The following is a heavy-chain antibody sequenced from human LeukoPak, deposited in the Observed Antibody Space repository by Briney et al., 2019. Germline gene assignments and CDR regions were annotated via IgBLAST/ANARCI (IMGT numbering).Heavy chain of an antibody. CDR2: IYYSGST. CDR3: ARGYATVTYQYYYYGMDV. D-gene: IGHD4-17*01. CDR1: GGSISSYY. V-gene: IGHV4-59*01. Sequence: SETLSLTCTVSGGSISSYYWSWIRQPPGKGLEWIGYIYYSGSTNYNPSLKSRVTISVDTSKNQFSLKLSSVTAADTAVYYCARGYATVTYQYYYYGMDVWGQGTTVTVSS. J-gene: IGHJ6*02.